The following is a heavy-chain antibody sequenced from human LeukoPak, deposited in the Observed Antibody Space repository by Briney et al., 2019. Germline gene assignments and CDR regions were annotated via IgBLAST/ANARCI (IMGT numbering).Heavy chain of an antibody. CDR3: ARDILYGSGSYNAFDI. CDR1: GGSISSYY. J-gene: IGHJ3*02. Sequence: PSETLSLTCTVSGGSISSYYWSWIRQPPGKGLEWIGYIYYSGSTNYNPSLKSRVTISVDMSKNQFSLKLSSVTAADTAVYYCARDILYGSGSYNAFDIWGQGTMVTVSS. CDR2: IYYSGST. V-gene: IGHV4-59*01. D-gene: IGHD3-10*01.